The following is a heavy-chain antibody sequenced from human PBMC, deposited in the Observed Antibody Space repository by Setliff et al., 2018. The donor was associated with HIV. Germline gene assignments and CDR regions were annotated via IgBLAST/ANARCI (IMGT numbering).Heavy chain of an antibody. Sequence: GGSLRLSCAASGFTFSAYTMSWVRQSPGKGLEWISSFSGISDRTFYADSVKGRFSISRDNPKNTVYLQMNSLRAEDTALYYCAKIPHTGDSAYDVWGQGTMVT. CDR1: GFTFSAYT. J-gene: IGHJ3*01. V-gene: IGHV3-23*01. CDR3: AKIPHTGDSAYDV. D-gene: IGHD7-27*01. CDR2: FSGISDRT.